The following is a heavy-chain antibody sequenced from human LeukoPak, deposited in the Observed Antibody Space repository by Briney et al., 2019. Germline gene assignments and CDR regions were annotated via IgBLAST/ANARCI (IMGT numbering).Heavy chain of an antibody. CDR1: GGSISSSSYY. V-gene: IGHV4-39*07. D-gene: IGHD4-17*01. CDR2: IYYNGNT. Sequence: SETLSLTCTVSGGSISSSSYYWGWVRQPPGKGLEWIGSIYYNGNTYYNPSLKSRVTISLDTSKNQFSLRLNSVTAADTAVYYCARTIKSSTAVTDWGQGTLVTVSS. CDR3: ARTIKSSTAVTD. J-gene: IGHJ4*02.